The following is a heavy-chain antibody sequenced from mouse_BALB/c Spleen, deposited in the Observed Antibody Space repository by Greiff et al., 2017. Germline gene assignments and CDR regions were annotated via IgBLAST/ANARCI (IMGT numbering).Heavy chain of an antibody. Sequence: DVMLVESGGGLVKPGGSLKLSCAASGFTFSSYTMSWVRQTPEKRLEWVATISSGGSYTYYPDSVKGRFTISRDNAKNTLYLQMSSLKSEDTAMYYCTRDRAARATYAMDYWGQGTSVTVSS. CDR1: GFTFSSYT. D-gene: IGHD3-1*01. CDR3: TRDRAARATYAMDY. V-gene: IGHV5-6-4*01. J-gene: IGHJ4*01. CDR2: ISSGGSYT.